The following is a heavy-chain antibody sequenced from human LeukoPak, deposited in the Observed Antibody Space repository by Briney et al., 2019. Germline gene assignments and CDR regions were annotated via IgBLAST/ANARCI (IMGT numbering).Heavy chain of an antibody. V-gene: IGHV3-7*01. D-gene: IGHD5-12*01. Sequence: GGSLRLSCAASEFTFSNYWMSWVRQAPGKGLEWVANIKQDGNEKHYADSVKGRFTISRDNSKNTLFLQMNSLRAEDTAVYYCARWVVATMFDYWGPGTLVTVSS. J-gene: IGHJ4*02. CDR3: ARWVVATMFDY. CDR2: IKQDGNEK. CDR1: EFTFSNYW.